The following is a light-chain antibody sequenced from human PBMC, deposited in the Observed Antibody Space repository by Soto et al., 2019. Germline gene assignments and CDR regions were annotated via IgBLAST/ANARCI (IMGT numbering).Light chain of an antibody. CDR1: SSDVGGYNY. V-gene: IGLV2-8*01. J-gene: IGLJ1*01. Sequence: QSALTQPPSASGSPGQSVIISCTGTSSDVGGYNYVSWYQQHPGKAPKVIIYEVSKRPSGVPDRFSGSKSGNTASLTVSGLQAEDEADYYCRSYAGTTLYVFGTGTTVTVL. CDR2: EVS. CDR3: RSYAGTTLYV.